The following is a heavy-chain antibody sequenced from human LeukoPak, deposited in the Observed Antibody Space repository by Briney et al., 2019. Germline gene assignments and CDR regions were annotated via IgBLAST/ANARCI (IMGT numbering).Heavy chain of an antibody. CDR1: GDSISSSNSY. CDR2: IHYGGTT. J-gene: IGHJ4*02. D-gene: IGHD6-13*01. CDR3: ASTTIAAAGSIDY. V-gene: IGHV4-39*07. Sequence: SETLSLTCTVSGDSISSSNSYWGWIRQPPGKGLEWIGSIHYGGTTFYNPSLKNRVTISVDTSKNQFSLKLSSVTAADTAVYYCASTTIAAAGSIDYWGQGTLVTVSS.